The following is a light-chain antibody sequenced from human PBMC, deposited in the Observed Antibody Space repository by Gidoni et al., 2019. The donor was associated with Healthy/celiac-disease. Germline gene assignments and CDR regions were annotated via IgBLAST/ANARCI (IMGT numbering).Light chain of an antibody. Sequence: DIQLTQSPSFLSASVGDRVTITRRASQGISSYVAWYQQKPGKAPKLLIYAASTLQSGVPSRFSGSGSGTEFTLTISSLQPEDFATYYCQQLNSYPRVTFGPGTKVDIK. V-gene: IGKV1-9*01. CDR2: AAS. CDR3: QQLNSYPRVT. CDR1: QGISSY. J-gene: IGKJ3*01.